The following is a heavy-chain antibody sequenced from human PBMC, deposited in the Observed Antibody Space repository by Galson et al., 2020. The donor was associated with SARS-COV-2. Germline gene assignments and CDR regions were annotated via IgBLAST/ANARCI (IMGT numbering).Heavy chain of an antibody. Sequence: ASVKVSCKASGYTFTSYGISWVRQAPGQGLEWMGWLSAYNGNTNYAQKLQGRVTMTTDTSTSTAYMELRSLRSDDTAVYYCARQIAYFDWLYFDYWGQGTLVTVSS. CDR1: GYTFTSYG. CDR2: LSAYNGNT. D-gene: IGHD3-9*01. CDR3: ARQIAYFDWLYFDY. J-gene: IGHJ4*02. V-gene: IGHV1-18*01.